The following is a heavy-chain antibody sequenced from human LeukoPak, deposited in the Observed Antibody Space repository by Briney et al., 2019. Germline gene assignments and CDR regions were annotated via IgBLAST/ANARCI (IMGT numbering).Heavy chain of an antibody. CDR1: GDSLNTYY. CDR2: VASSGTS. J-gene: IGHJ5*02. V-gene: IGHV4-59*01. CDR3: ARVVRGVVTSNWYDP. D-gene: IGHD2-21*02. Sequence: PSETLSLTCTVSGDSLNTYYWTWIRQTPRKELEWIGFVASSGTSNYNPSLKSRVSISIDTSKNQFSLALTSVTPADTAVYHCARVVRGVVTSNWYDPWGQGTLVSVSS.